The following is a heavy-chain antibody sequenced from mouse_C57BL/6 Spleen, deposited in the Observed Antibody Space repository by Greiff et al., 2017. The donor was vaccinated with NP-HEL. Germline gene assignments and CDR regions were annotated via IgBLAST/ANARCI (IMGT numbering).Heavy chain of an antibody. V-gene: IGHV1-69*01. J-gene: IGHJ1*03. CDR2: IDPSDSYT. CDR3: ARSGTTAVVANWDVDV. D-gene: IGHD1-1*01. Sequence: QVQLQQSGAELVMPGASVKLSCKASGYTFTSYWMHWVKQRPGQGLEWIGEIDPSDSYTNYNQKFKGKSTLTVDKSSSTAYMQLSSLTSEDSAVYYCARSGTTAVVANWDVDVWGTGTTVTVSS. CDR1: GYTFTSYW.